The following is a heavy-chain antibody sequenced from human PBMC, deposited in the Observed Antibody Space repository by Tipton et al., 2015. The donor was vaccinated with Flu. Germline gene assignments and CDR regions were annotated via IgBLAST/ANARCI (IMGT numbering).Heavy chain of an antibody. D-gene: IGHD4-17*01. CDR3: TRGVSDGDNGMDV. CDR1: GFTFSGSP. V-gene: IGHV3-73*01. CDR2: MKSKASNSAT. J-gene: IGHJ6*02. Sequence: SLRLSCAASGFTFSGSPMHWVRQAPGKGLECLGPMKSKASNSATRYAASVKGRFTISGDDSKNTAYLQMDSLKTEDTAVYYCTRGVSDGDNGMDVWGQGTTVTVSS.